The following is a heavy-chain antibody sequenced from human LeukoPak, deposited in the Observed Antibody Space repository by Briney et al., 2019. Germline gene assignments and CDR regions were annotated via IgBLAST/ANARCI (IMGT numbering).Heavy chain of an antibody. Sequence: GGSLRLSCAASGFTFSSYAMSWVRQAPGKGLEWVSAISGSGGSTYYADSVKGRFTISRDNSKNTLYLQMNSPRAEDTAVYYCAKNNRRYCSGGSCALFDYWGQGTLVTVSS. CDR1: GFTFSSYA. V-gene: IGHV3-23*01. CDR2: ISGSGGST. CDR3: AKNNRRYCSGGSCALFDY. J-gene: IGHJ4*02. D-gene: IGHD2-15*01.